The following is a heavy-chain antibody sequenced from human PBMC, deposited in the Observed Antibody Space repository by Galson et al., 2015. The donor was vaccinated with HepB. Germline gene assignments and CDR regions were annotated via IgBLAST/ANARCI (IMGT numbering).Heavy chain of an antibody. CDR2: IIPILGIA. J-gene: IGHJ6*02. V-gene: IGHV1-69*02. CDR1: GGTFSSYT. CDR3: ARGYCSGGSCYPSYYYYDGMDV. D-gene: IGHD2-15*01. Sequence: SVKVSCKASGGTFSSYTISWVRQAPGQGLEWMGRIIPILGIANYAQKFQGRVTITADKSTSTAYMELSSLRSEDTAVYYCARGYCSGGSCYPSYYYYDGMDVWGQGTTVTVSS.